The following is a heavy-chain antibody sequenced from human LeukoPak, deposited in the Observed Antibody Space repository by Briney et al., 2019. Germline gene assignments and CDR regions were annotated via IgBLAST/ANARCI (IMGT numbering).Heavy chain of an antibody. Sequence: GGSLRLSCAASGFTFSSYSMNWVRQAPGKGLECVSYISSSSSTIYYADSVKGRFTISRDNAKNSLYLQMNSLRDEDTAVYYCASALTYYYDSSGYPVDYWGQGTLVTVSS. D-gene: IGHD3-22*01. CDR2: ISSSSSTI. J-gene: IGHJ4*02. V-gene: IGHV3-48*02. CDR1: GFTFSSYS. CDR3: ASALTYYYDSSGYPVDY.